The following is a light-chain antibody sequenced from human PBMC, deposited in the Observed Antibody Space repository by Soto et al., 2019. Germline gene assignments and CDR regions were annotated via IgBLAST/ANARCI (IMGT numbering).Light chain of an antibody. J-gene: IGLJ2*01. V-gene: IGLV1-40*01. Sequence: QLVLTQPPSVSGAPGQRVTISCTGSSSNIGAGYDVHWYQQLPGTAPKLLIYGNSNRPSGVPDRFSGSKSGTSASLAITGLQAEDEADYYCQSYDSSSRVFGGGTKVTVL. CDR3: QSYDSSSRV. CDR1: SSNIGAGYD. CDR2: GNS.